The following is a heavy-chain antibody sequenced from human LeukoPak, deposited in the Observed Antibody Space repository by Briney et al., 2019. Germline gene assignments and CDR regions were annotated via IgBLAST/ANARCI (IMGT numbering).Heavy chain of an antibody. D-gene: IGHD3-22*01. J-gene: IGHJ6*02. V-gene: IGHV5-51*01. CDR1: GYSFTSYW. Sequence: GESLKISCKGSGYSFTSYWIGWVRQMPGKGLEWVGIIYPGDSDTRYSPSFQGQVTISADKSISTAYLQWSSLKASDTAMYYCARTHSSSGYTYYYYYGMDVWGQGTTVTVSS. CDR2: IYPGDSDT. CDR3: ARTHSSSGYTYYYYYGMDV.